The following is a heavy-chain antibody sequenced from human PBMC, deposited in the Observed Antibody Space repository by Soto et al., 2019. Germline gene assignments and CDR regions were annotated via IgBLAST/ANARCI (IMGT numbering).Heavy chain of an antibody. D-gene: IGHD3-10*01. CDR2: INHSGST. CDR1: GGSFSGYY. V-gene: IGHV4-34*01. CDR3: ARGLLWFGELDWFDP. J-gene: IGHJ5*02. Sequence: TSETLSLTCAVYGGSFSGYYWSWIRQPPGKGLEWIGEINHSGSTNYNPSLKSRVTISVDTSTNQSSLKLSSVTAADTAVYYCARGLLWFGELDWFDPWGQGTLVTVSS.